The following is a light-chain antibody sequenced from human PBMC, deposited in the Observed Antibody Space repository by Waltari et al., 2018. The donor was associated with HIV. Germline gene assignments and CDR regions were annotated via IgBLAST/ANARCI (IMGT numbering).Light chain of an antibody. Sequence: SSVLTQPPSVSAAPGQTATITCGGNNIGARGVHWYQQKPGQAPVLVVYDDNDRPSGIPERFSGSNSGSTATLTISRVEARDEADYFCQLWDSDSDHYVFGPGTTVSVL. CDR3: QLWDSDSDHYV. CDR2: DDN. CDR1: NIGARG. J-gene: IGLJ1*01. V-gene: IGLV3-21*02.